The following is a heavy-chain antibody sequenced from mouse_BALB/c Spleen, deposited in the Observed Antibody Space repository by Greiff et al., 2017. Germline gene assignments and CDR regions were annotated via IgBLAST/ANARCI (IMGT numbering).Heavy chain of an antibody. Sequence: DVMLVESGGGLVQPGGSLRLSCATSGFTFTDYYMSWVRQPPGKALEWLGFIRNKANGYTTEYSASVKGRFTISRDNSQSILYLQMNTLRAEDSATYYGARASYYGNYEDAMDYWGQGTSVTVSS. D-gene: IGHD2-10*01. J-gene: IGHJ4*01. V-gene: IGHV7-3*02. CDR1: GFTFTDYY. CDR3: ARASYYGNYEDAMDY. CDR2: IRNKANGYTT.